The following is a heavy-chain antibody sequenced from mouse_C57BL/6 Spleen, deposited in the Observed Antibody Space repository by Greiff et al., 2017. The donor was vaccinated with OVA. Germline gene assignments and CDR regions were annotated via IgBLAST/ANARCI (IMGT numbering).Heavy chain of an antibody. V-gene: IGHV1-80*01. J-gene: IGHJ2*01. Sequence: VKLMESGAELVKPGASVKISCKASGYAFSSYWMNWVKQRPGKGLEWIGQIYPGDGDTNYNGKFKGKATLTADKSSSTAYMQLSSLTSEDSAVYFCARKTTVEGYFDYWGQGTTLTVSS. D-gene: IGHD1-1*01. CDR1: GYAFSSYW. CDR3: ARKTTVEGYFDY. CDR2: IYPGDGDT.